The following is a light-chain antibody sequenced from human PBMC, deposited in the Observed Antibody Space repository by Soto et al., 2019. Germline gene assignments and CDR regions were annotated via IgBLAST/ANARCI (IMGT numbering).Light chain of an antibody. CDR3: SSYTSSSTWV. CDR2: EVS. CDR1: SSDVGGYNY. J-gene: IGLJ3*02. V-gene: IGLV2-14*01. Sequence: QSALAQPASVSGSPGQSITISCTGTSSDVGGYNYVSWYLQHPGKAPKLMIYEVSNRPSGVSNRFSGSKPGNTASLTISGLQAEDEADYYCSSYTSSSTWVFGGGTKVTVL.